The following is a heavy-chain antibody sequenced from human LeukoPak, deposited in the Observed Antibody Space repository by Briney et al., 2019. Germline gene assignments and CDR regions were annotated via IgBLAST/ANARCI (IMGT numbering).Heavy chain of an antibody. CDR1: GYSISSGYY. Sequence: SETLSLTCTVSGYSISSGYYWGWIRQPPGKGLEWIGSIYHSGSTYYNPSLKSRVTISVDTSKNQFSLKLSSVTAADTAVYYCARVIGNYETNWFDLWGQGTLVTVSS. D-gene: IGHD4-23*01. CDR3: ARVIGNYETNWFDL. J-gene: IGHJ5*02. CDR2: IYHSGST. V-gene: IGHV4-38-2*02.